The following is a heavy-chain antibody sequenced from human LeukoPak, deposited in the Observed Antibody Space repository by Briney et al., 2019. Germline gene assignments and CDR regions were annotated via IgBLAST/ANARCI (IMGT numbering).Heavy chain of an antibody. J-gene: IGHJ1*01. CDR3: ATGPYCTNGVCYREYFQH. D-gene: IGHD2-8*01. Sequence: GASVEVSCKVSGYTLTELSMHWVRQAPGKGLEWMGGFDPEDGETIYAQKFQGRVTMTEDTSTDTAYMELSSLRSEDTAVYYCATGPYCTNGVCYREYFQHWGQGTLVTVSS. CDR1: GYTLTELS. V-gene: IGHV1-24*01. CDR2: FDPEDGET.